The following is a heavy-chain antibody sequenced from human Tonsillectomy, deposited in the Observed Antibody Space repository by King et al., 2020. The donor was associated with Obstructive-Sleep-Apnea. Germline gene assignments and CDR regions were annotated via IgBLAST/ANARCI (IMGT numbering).Heavy chain of an antibody. V-gene: IGHV3-20*01. Sequence: VQLVESGGDVVRPGGSLRLSCAASGFNFGDDGMSWVRQAPGKGLEWVSGINWQGDSKGYADSVKGRVTISRDNAKNLLYLQMNSLRAEDTALYHCAREYSSGNYWGQGTLVTVSS. J-gene: IGHJ4*02. CDR1: GFNFGDDG. CDR3: AREYSSGNY. D-gene: IGHD3-10*01. CDR2: INWQGDSK.